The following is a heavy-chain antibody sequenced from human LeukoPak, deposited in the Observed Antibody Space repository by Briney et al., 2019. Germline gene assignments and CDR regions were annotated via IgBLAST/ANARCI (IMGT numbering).Heavy chain of an antibody. CDR2: IYPGDSET. V-gene: IGHV5-51*01. CDR1: GYSFTNYW. Sequence: GESLKISCKGSGYSFTNYWIGWVRQMPGKGLEWMGVIYPGDSETQYSPSFQGHVTISADKSISTAYLQWSSLQASDTAMYFCARHSTGLFGLWGQGTMVTVSS. CDR3: ARHSTGLFGL. J-gene: IGHJ3*01.